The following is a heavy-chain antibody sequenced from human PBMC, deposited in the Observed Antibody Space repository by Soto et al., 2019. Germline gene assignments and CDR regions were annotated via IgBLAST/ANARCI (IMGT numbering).Heavy chain of an antibody. CDR1: GFTFSNYD. Sequence: GGSLRLSCSASGFTFSNYDMVWVRQAPGKGLEWVANIKEDGSETYYVDSVKGRFTISRDNAKNSLHLQMNSLRAEDTAVYYCAGWYNQNIGVYWGQGTLVTVSS. CDR3: AGWYNQNIGVY. J-gene: IGHJ4*02. V-gene: IGHV3-7*01. CDR2: IKEDGSET. D-gene: IGHD1-20*01.